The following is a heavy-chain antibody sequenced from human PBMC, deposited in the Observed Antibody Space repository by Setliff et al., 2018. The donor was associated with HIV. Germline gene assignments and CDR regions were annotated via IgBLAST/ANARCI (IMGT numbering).Heavy chain of an antibody. V-gene: IGHV4-34*01. CDR3: ASRIYYYDTYRVLREEGFDP. CDR1: GGSFSGYY. Sequence: PSETLSLTCAVYGGSFSGYYWSWIRQPPGKGLEWIGEINHSGSTNYNPSLKSRLTISIDTSKNQFSLSLTSVTDADTAVYYCASRIYYYDTYRVLREEGFDPWGQGTLVTVSS. CDR2: INHSGST. J-gene: IGHJ5*02. D-gene: IGHD3-22*01.